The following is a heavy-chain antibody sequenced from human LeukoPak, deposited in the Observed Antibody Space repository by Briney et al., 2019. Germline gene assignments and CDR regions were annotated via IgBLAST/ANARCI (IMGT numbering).Heavy chain of an antibody. CDR2: ISNAGSSR. J-gene: IGHJ4*02. Sequence: GGSLRLSCVASGFTFKNFWMHWVGQAPGQGLVWVSRISNAGSSRNYADSVKRRFTISRDNARSTLYLQMNSLRAEDTAVYYCATAYRGYWGQGTLITVS. D-gene: IGHD1-26*01. CDR3: ATAYRGY. CDR1: GFTFKNFW. V-gene: IGHV3-74*01.